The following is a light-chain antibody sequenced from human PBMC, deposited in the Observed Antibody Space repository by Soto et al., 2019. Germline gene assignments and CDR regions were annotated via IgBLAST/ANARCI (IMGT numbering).Light chain of an antibody. Sequence: SLSPATLSSSKGDRATITCRASHGVSNYLGWYQQRPGQAPKRLIYDASNLDSGVPYRFSGSGSGTDFTLTISGLQPEDFAVYYCLQYDSFPFTFGAGTKVDI. V-gene: IGKV1-17*01. CDR2: DAS. J-gene: IGKJ3*01. CDR1: HGVSNY. CDR3: LQYDSFPFT.